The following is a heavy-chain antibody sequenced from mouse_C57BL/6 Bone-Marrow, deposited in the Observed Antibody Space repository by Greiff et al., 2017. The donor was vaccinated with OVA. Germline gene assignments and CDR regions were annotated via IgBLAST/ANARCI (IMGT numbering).Heavy chain of an antibody. D-gene: IGHD2-5*01. CDR1: GYTFTSYW. Sequence: VQLQQPGAELVRPGSSVKLSCKASGYTFTSYWMDWVKQRPGQGLEWIGNIYPSDSETHYNQKFKDKATLTVDKSSSTAYMQLSSLTSEDSAVYYCARDYSNYGGGAMDYWGQGTSVTVSS. CDR3: ARDYSNYGGGAMDY. V-gene: IGHV1-61*01. CDR2: IYPSDSET. J-gene: IGHJ4*01.